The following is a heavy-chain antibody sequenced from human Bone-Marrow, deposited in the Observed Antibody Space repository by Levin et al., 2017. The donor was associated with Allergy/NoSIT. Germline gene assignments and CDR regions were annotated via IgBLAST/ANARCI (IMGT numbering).Heavy chain of an antibody. CDR2: IHHTGTT. CDR1: DYPISSSNW. V-gene: IGHV4-4*02. J-gene: IGHJ4*02. D-gene: IGHD3-22*01. Sequence: LETLSLTCVVSDYPISSSNWWSWVRQPPGKGLEWIGEIHHTGTTKYNPSVRSRASISLDEPKRQFSLKVRSVTAADTAIYYCVRHDSSHWSRPFDSWGQGTLVIVSS. CDR3: VRHDSSHWSRPFDS.